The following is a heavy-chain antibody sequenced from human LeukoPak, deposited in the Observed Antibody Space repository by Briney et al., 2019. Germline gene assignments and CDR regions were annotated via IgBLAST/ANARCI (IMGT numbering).Heavy chain of an antibody. J-gene: IGHJ4*02. CDR3: AREDGSYYYFDY. CDR1: GFTFSSYS. CDR2: ISSSSYI. Sequence: GGSLRLSCAASGFTFSSYSMSWVRQAPGKGLEWVSSISSSSYIYYADSVKGRFTISRDNAKNSLYLQMNSLRAEDTAVYYCAREDGSYYYFDYWGQGTLVTVSS. D-gene: IGHD1-26*01. V-gene: IGHV3-69-1*01.